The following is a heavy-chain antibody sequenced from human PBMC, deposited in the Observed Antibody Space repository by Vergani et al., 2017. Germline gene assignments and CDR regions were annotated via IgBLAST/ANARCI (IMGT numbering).Heavy chain of an antibody. V-gene: IGHV4-39*07. CDR3: ARDWSRGSGGDY. CDR2: IYYSGST. J-gene: IGHJ4*02. D-gene: IGHD3-10*01. CDR1: GGSISSSSYY. Sequence: LQLQESGPGLVKPSETLSLTCTVSGGSISSSSYYWGWIRQPPGKGLEWIGSIYYSGSTYYNPSLKSRVTISVDTSKNQFSLKLSSVTAADTAVYYCARDWSRGSGGDYWGQGTLVTVSS.